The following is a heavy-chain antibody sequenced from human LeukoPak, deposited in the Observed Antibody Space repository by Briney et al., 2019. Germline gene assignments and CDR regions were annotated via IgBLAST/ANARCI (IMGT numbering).Heavy chain of an antibody. Sequence: GGSLRLSCAASGFTFDDYAMHWVRRAPGKGLEWVSGISWNSRGMGYADSVKGRFTISRDNAKNSLYLQMNSLRAEDTAFYYCAKEGAGRDGRFDSWGQGTLVTVSS. J-gene: IGHJ4*02. V-gene: IGHV3-9*01. CDR2: ISWNSRGM. D-gene: IGHD1-26*01. CDR3: AKEGAGRDGRFDS. CDR1: GFTFDDYA.